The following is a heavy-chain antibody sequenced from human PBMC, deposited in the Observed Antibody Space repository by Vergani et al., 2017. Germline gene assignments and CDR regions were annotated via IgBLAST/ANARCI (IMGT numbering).Heavy chain of an antibody. CDR2: INHSGST. CDR3: ARGWAYYDILTGDGTFDI. D-gene: IGHD3-9*01. V-gene: IGHV4-34*01. CDR1: GGSFSGYY. Sequence: QVQLQQWGAGLLKPSETLSLTCAVYGGSFSGYYWSWIRQPPGKGLEWIGEINHSGSTNYNPSLKSRVTISVDTSKNQFSLKLSSVTAADTAVYYCARGWAYYDILTGDGTFDIWGQGTMVTVSS. J-gene: IGHJ3*02.